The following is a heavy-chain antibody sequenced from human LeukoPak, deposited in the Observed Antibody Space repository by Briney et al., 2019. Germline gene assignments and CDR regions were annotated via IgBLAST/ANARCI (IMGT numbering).Heavy chain of an antibody. CDR1: GGTFISYA. CDR3: ASGHDILTGYGY. J-gene: IGHJ4*02. V-gene: IGHV1-69*05. D-gene: IGHD3-9*01. Sequence: ASVKVSCKASGGTFISYAISWVRQAPGQGLEWMGRIIPIFGTANYAQKLQGRVTMTTDTSTSTAYMELRSLRSDDTAVYYCASGHDILTGYGYWGQGTLVTVSS. CDR2: IIPIFGTA.